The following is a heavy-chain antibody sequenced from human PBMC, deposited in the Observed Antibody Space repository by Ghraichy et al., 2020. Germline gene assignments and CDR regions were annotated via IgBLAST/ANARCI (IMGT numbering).Heavy chain of an antibody. CDR3: ARDRDSNYYFDY. J-gene: IGHJ4*02. D-gene: IGHD4-11*01. CDR1: GFTFSSYS. V-gene: IGHV3-21*01. CDR2: ISSSSSYI. Sequence: GGSLRLSCAASGFTFSSYSMNWVRQAPGKGLEWVSSISSSSSYIYYADSVKGRFTISRDNAKNSLYLQMNSLRAEDTAVYYCARDRDSNYYFDYWGQGTLVTVSS.